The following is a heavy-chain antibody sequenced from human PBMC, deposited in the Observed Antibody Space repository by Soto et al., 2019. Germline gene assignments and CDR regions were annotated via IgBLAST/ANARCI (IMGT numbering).Heavy chain of an antibody. J-gene: IGHJ3*02. CDR2: ISYDGSNK. D-gene: IGHD3-22*01. V-gene: IGHV3-30-3*01. CDR1: GFTFSSYA. Sequence: AGSRGLSCAASGFTFSSYAMHWARQAPGKGLEWVAVISYDGSNKYYADSVKGRFTISRDNSKNTLYLQMNSLRAEDTAVYYCARDPYDSSGYYGGAFDIWGQGTMVTVSS. CDR3: ARDPYDSSGYYGGAFDI.